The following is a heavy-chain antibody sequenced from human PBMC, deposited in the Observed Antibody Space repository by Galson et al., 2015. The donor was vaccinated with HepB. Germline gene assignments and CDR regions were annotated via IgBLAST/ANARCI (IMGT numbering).Heavy chain of an antibody. V-gene: IGHV1-18*04. J-gene: IGHJ4*02. Sequence: QSGAEVKKPGASVTVSCTVSGYTFTTNGISWVRQAPGQGLEWMGWISANSGNTKYAQKLQGRVTMTRDTSTSTAYVELKSLSSDDTATYYCARDRDYRFDYWGQGTLVTVSS. CDR2: ISANSGNT. CDR1: GYTFTTNG. D-gene: IGHD3-16*02. CDR3: ARDRDYRFDY.